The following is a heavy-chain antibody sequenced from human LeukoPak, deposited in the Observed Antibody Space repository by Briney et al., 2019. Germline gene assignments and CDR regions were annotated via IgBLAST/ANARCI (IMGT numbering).Heavy chain of an antibody. J-gene: IGHJ4*02. Sequence: SETLSLTCTVSGGSISSSSYYWGWIRQPPGKGLEWIGRTHSSGSTNYNPSLKSRITMSIDMSKNQFSLELTSVTAADTATYYCARETTLAGFASGLGFNYWGQGILVTVSS. CDR2: THSSGST. D-gene: IGHD6-19*01. CDR1: GGSISSSSYY. V-gene: IGHV4-39*07. CDR3: ARETTLAGFASGLGFNY.